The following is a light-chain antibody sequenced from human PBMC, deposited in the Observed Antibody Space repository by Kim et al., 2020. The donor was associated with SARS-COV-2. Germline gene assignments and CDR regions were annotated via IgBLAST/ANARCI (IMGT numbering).Light chain of an antibody. V-gene: IGKV1-17*01. Sequence: ASVGDRVTITCRASQDISNGLGWYQHNPGIAPKRLIYGASSLQSGVPSRFSGSGSGTEFTLTISGLQPEDFATYFCLQHNTYPITFGQGTRVEIK. J-gene: IGKJ5*01. CDR2: GAS. CDR1: QDISNG. CDR3: LQHNTYPIT.